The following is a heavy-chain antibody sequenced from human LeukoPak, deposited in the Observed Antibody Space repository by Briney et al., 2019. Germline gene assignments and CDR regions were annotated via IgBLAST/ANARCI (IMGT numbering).Heavy chain of an antibody. V-gene: IGHV3-23*01. J-gene: IGHJ6*03. CDR1: GFTFSGYA. CDR2: ISGSGDTT. D-gene: IGHD2-15*01. Sequence: GGSLRLSCAASGFTFSGYAINWVRQAPGEGLEWVSAISGSGDTTFHADSVKGRFTTSRDNSKNTLSLQMSGLRVEDSAVYFCAKDTSAWWYHRAYMNVWGTGTTVTVSS. CDR3: AKDTSAWWYHRAYMNV.